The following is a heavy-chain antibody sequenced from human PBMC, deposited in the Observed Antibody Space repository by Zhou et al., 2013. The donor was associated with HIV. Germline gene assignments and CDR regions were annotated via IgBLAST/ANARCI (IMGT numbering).Heavy chain of an antibody. V-gene: IGHV1-69*05. CDR1: GGTFSSDA. CDR2: IIPMFDTA. D-gene: IGHD6-13*01. Sequence: QVQLVQSGAEVKKPGSSVKVSCKASGGTFSSDAISWVRQAPGQGLEWMGGIIPMFDTANYAQNFQGRVTITTDASRRIANMELSSLKSEDTAVYYCARGGSRRLYSSRLQDYYFYYYMDVWGEGTTVTVSS. CDR3: ARGGSRRLYSSRLQDYYFYYYMDV. J-gene: IGHJ6*03.